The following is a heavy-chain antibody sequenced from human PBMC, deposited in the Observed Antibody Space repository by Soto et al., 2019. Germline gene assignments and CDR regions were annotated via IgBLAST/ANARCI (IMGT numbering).Heavy chain of an antibody. CDR2: IYPGDSDT. J-gene: IGHJ4*02. CDR3: ARLADSSGYYAYYFDY. CDR1: GYSFTSYW. Sequence: GESLKISCKGSGYSFTSYWIGWVRQMPGKGLEWMGIIYPGDSDTRYSPSFQGQVTISADKSISTAYLQWSSLKASDTAMYYCARLADSSGYYAYYFDYWGQGTLVTVS. V-gene: IGHV5-51*01. D-gene: IGHD3-22*01.